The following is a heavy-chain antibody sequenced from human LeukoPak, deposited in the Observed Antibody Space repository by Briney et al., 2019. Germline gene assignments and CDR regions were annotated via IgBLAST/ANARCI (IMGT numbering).Heavy chain of an antibody. D-gene: IGHD6-13*01. CDR2: IYYSGST. CDR1: GGSIGSSTYY. J-gene: IGHJ4*02. V-gene: IGHV4-39*01. Sequence: PSETLSLTCTVSGGSIGSSTYYWGWIRQPPGKGLEWIGSIYYSGSTYYNPSLKSRVTISVDTSKSQFSLRLTSLTAADTAVYYCARGVKHSSSWYKGDVDFWGQGTLVTVSS. CDR3: ARGVKHSSSWYKGDVDF.